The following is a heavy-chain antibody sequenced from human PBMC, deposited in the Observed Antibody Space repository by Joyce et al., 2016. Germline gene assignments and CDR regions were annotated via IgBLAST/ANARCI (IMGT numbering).Heavy chain of an antibody. J-gene: IGHJ5*02. CDR3: AKDGMYDIGWFDP. CDR1: GFTFRSYG. D-gene: IGHD2-8*01. CDR2: ISGRDGTT. Sequence: EVQVLESGGGLVQPGGSLRLSCAASGFTFRSYGMTWVRQAPGKGLEWGSSISGRDGTTSYADSVKGRFTISRDNSRNTLYLQMNSLRAEDTAIYYCAKDGMYDIGWFDPWGQGTLVTVSS. V-gene: IGHV3-23*01.